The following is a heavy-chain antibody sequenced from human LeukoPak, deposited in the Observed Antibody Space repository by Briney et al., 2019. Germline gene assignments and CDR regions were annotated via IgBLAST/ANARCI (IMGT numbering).Heavy chain of an antibody. CDR3: AKDLAGSGSYSFDY. J-gene: IGHJ4*02. CDR2: IKHDGTQN. V-gene: IGHV3-7*05. D-gene: IGHD1-26*01. Sequence: GGSLRLSCVASGFTFSSYWMSWVRQAPGKGLEWVANIKHDGTQNYYVDSVKGRFTISRDNAKNSLYLQMNSLRAEDTAVYYCAKDLAGSGSYSFDYWGQGTLVTVSS. CDR1: GFTFSSYW.